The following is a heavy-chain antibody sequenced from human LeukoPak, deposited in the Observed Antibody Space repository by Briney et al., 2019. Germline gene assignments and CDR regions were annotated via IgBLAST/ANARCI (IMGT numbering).Heavy chain of an antibody. CDR1: GFTFSSYS. CDR3: ARDPIAAAGTGSDY. CDR2: ISSSAITI. D-gene: IGHD6-13*01. Sequence: GGSLRLSCAASGFTFSSYSMNWVRQAPGKGLEWVSYISSSAITIYYADSVKGRFTISRDNAKNSLYLQMNSLRAEDTALYYCARDPIAAAGTGSDYWGQGTLVTVSS. V-gene: IGHV3-48*01. J-gene: IGHJ4*02.